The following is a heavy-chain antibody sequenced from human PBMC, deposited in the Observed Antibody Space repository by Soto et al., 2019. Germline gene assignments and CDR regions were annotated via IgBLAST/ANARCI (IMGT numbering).Heavy chain of an antibody. D-gene: IGHD3-22*01. CDR2: ISGSGDIT. CDR1: GFSFSNSA. J-gene: IGHJ4*02. V-gene: IGHV3-23*01. Sequence: EVQLLESGGGLVQPGGSLRLSCAVSGFSFSNSAMTWVRQAPGKGLEWVSGISGSGDITYNTDSVKGRFAISRDNSKNVVYLNMRRLSAEDTAVYYCAKVTQWVLRDQDWIFDYWGQGTLVTVS. CDR3: AKVTQWVLRDQDWIFDY.